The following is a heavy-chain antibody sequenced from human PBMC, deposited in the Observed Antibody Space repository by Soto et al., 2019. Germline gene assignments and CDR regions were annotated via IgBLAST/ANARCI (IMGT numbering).Heavy chain of an antibody. J-gene: IGHJ6*02. CDR2: INSGGST. V-gene: IGHV3-66*01. Sequence: EVQLVESGGTLVQPGGSLRLSCAASGFDASVNYMTWVRQAPGKGLEWVSAINSGGSTFYADSVKGRFTISRDNSKNTLYLQMNSLRVEDTAMYYCVRENYYYGMDVWSQGTAVTVSS. CDR1: GFDASVNY. CDR3: VRENYYYGMDV.